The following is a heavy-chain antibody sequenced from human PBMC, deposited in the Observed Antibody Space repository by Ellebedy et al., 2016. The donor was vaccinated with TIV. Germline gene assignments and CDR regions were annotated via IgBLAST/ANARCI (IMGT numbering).Heavy chain of an antibody. D-gene: IGHD3-22*01. Sequence: MPSEPLSLTCAVYGGSFSAYYWSWIRQPPGKGLEWIGEINHSGITNYNPSLKSRVTISVDTSKNQFSLNLRSVTAADTAVYYCARGSHDMIEVGITSDAFDIWGQGTMVIVSS. J-gene: IGHJ3*02. CDR1: GGSFSAYY. V-gene: IGHV4-34*01. CDR3: ARGSHDMIEVGITSDAFDI. CDR2: INHSGIT.